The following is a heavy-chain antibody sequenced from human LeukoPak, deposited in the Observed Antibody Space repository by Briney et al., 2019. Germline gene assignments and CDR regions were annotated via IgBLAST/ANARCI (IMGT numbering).Heavy chain of an antibody. CDR2: IYYSGST. J-gene: IGHJ4*02. Sequence: SETLSLTCTVSGGSINSYYWSWIRQPPGKGLEWIGYIYYSGSTSYNPSLKSRVIISVDTSKNQFSLKLSSVTAADTAVYYCARDRGTIAAHFDYWGQGTLVTVSS. CDR3: ARDRGTIAAHFDY. CDR1: GGSINSYY. D-gene: IGHD6-6*01. V-gene: IGHV4-59*01.